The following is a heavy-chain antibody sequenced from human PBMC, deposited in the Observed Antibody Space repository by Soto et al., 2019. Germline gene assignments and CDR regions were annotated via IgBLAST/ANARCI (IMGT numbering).Heavy chain of an antibody. CDR3: ARKDYYGSGSYYKPSYYYGMDV. CDR2: ISAYNGNT. V-gene: IGHV1-18*01. D-gene: IGHD3-10*01. J-gene: IGHJ6*02. Sequence: ASVKVSCKASGYTFTSYGISWVRQAPGQGLEWMGWISAYNGNTNYAQKLQGRVTMTTDTSTSTAYMELRSLRSDDTAVYYCARKDYYGSGSYYKPSYYYGMDVWGQGTTVTVSS. CDR1: GYTFTSYG.